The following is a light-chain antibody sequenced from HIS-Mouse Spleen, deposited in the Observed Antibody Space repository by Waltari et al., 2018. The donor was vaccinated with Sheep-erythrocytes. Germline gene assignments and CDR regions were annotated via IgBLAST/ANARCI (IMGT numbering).Light chain of an antibody. V-gene: IGKV1-39*01. CDR2: AAS. CDR1: QSISSY. J-gene: IGKJ1*01. CDR3: QQSYSTPRT. Sequence: DIQMTQSPSSLSASVGDRVTITCRASQSISSYLNWYQQKPGKAPKLLIYAASSLPSGVPSRFRGSGSWTDFTLNNHSLQPEDFATYYWQQSYSTPRTFGQGTKVEIK.